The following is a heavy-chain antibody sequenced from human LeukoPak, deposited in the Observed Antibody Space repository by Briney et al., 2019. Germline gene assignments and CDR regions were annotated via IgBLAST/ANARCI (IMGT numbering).Heavy chain of an antibody. V-gene: IGHV4-39*07. Sequence: SETLSLTCTVSGGSISSGSYYWGWIRQPPGKGLEWIGSIYYSGSTYYNPSLKSRVTISVDTSKNQFSLKLSSVTAADTAVYYCARGIPRSYGDSWFVDSDWGQGTLVTVSS. CDR3: ARGIPRSYGDSWFVDSD. CDR2: IYYSGST. J-gene: IGHJ4*02. D-gene: IGHD4-17*01. CDR1: GGSISSGSYY.